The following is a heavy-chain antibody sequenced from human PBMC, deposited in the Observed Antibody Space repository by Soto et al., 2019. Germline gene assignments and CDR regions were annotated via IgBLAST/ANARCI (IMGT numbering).Heavy chain of an antibody. CDR2: LKSDNGGA. J-gene: IGHJ6*02. D-gene: IGHD3-10*01. V-gene: IGHV1-2*02. CDR3: ARDLCPLGSGSPCPFYGLDF. CDR1: GYTFTGHY. Sequence: QVQLVQSGTEVKPPGASVKVSCKASGYTFTGHYMHWIPQLSGKRLEYLGWLKSDNGGAYYAPKFQGRVTFTRDTSTSTAYMELSGLQSDDTAVYFCARDLCPLGSGSPCPFYGLDFWGQGTTVAVSS.